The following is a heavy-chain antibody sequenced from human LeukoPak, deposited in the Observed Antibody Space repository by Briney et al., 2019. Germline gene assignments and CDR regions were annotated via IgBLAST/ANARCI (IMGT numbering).Heavy chain of an antibody. CDR2: ISSSSSII. D-gene: IGHD1-1*01. CDR1: GFTLSSYS. J-gene: IGHJ4*02. CDR3: ASYPWNDGFFHY. Sequence: SGGSLRLSCAGSGFTLSSYSMNWVRQAPGRGLEWVSYISSSSSIIYYADSVKGRFTISRDNAKNSLYLEMHSLRDEDTAVYYCASYPWNDGFFHYWGQGTLVTVSS. V-gene: IGHV3-48*02.